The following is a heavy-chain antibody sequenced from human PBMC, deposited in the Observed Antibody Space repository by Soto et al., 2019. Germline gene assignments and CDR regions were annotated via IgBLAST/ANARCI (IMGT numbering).Heavy chain of an antibody. CDR3: ARGGHIAVVTASFDY. V-gene: IGHV3-48*04. Sequence: GGSLRLSCAASEFTFSTYSMNWVRQAPGKGLEWVSYISSSGSTIYYADSVKGRFTISRDNAKNSLYLQMNSLRAEDTAVYYCARGGHIAVVTASFDYWGQGTLVTVSS. CDR1: EFTFSTYS. J-gene: IGHJ4*02. CDR2: ISSSGSTI. D-gene: IGHD2-21*02.